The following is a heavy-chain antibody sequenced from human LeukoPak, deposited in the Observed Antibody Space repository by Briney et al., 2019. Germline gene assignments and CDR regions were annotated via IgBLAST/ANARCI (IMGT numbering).Heavy chain of an antibody. D-gene: IGHD3-10*01. CDR2: IYSGGGT. Sequence: GGSLRLSCAASGFTVSSNYMSWVRQAPGKGLEWVSVIYSGGGTYYADSVRGRFTISRDKSKNTLDLQMNSLRVEDTAVYYCARVIRGGVGYWGQGTLVTVSS. CDR3: ARVIRGGVGY. V-gene: IGHV3-53*01. J-gene: IGHJ4*02. CDR1: GFTVSSNY.